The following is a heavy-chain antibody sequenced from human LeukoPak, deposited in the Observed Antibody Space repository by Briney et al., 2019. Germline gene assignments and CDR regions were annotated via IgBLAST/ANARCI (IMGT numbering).Heavy chain of an antibody. D-gene: IGHD2-2*01. Sequence: GGSLRLSCAASGFTFRSFAMHWVRHAPGKGLEWAAVVSNDGTDKYYADSVEGRFTISRDNSKDTLYLQMNSLRAEDTAVYYCARGLYFVVSPVAVSVVFDIWGQGTMVTASS. V-gene: IGHV3-30-3*01. CDR1: GFTFRSFA. CDR3: ARGLYFVVSPVAVSVVFDI. CDR2: VSNDGTDK. J-gene: IGHJ3*02.